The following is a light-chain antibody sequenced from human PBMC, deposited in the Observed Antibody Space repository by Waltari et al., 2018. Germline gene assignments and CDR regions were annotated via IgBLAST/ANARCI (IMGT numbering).Light chain of an antibody. Sequence: QSALTQPAPVSGSPGQSITISCTGTSSDVGGSTFASWYQQHPGKAPKLTIYDVSKRPSGVSNRFSGSKSGNTASLTISGLQAEDEADYYCSSYTSSSTVFGGGTKLTVL. J-gene: IGLJ2*01. CDR1: SSDVGGSTF. CDR2: DVS. V-gene: IGLV2-14*01. CDR3: SSYTSSSTV.